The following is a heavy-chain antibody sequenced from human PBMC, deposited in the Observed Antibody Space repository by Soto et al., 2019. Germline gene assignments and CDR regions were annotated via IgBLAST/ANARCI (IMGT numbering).Heavy chain of an antibody. CDR2: IYYSGST. Sequence: SETLSLTCTVSGGSINSGDYYWSWIRQHPGKGLEWIGYIYYSGSTYYNPSLKSRVSISVDTSKNQFSLKLSSVTAADTAVYYCAREEVAYYGSGSYNWFDPWGQGTLVTVSS. J-gene: IGHJ5*02. V-gene: IGHV4-31*03. CDR3: AREEVAYYGSGSYNWFDP. D-gene: IGHD3-10*01. CDR1: GGSINSGDYY.